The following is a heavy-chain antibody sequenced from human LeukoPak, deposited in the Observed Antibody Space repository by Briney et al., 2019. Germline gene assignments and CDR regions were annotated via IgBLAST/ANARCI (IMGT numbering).Heavy chain of an antibody. V-gene: IGHV4-39*01. CDR1: GVSIRSSVPIGSSMLY. CDR3: ARALEMTESIDY. Sequence: SEALSLTCTVSGVSIRSSVPIGSSMLYWAWVRQPPGKGLEWIGDISYSGATYYNPSLKSRVTISVDTSKNQFSLKLSSVTAADTAVYYCARALEMTESIDYWGQGTLVTVSS. J-gene: IGHJ4*02. D-gene: IGHD5-24*01. CDR2: ISYSGAT.